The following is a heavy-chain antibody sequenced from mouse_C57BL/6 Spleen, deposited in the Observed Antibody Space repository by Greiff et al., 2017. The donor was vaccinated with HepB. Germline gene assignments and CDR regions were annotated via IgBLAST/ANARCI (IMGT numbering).Heavy chain of an antibody. J-gene: IGHJ3*01. CDR3: TREGYYGSTAWFAY. V-gene: IGHV3-1*01. CDR2: ISYSGST. CDR1: GYSITSGYD. Sequence: EVQLQQSGPGMVKPSQSLSLTCTVTGYSITSGYDWHCIRHFPGNKLEWMGYISYSGSTNYNPSLKSRISITHDTSKNHFFLKLNSETTEDTATYYCTREGYYGSTAWFAYWGQGTLVTVSA. D-gene: IGHD1-1*01.